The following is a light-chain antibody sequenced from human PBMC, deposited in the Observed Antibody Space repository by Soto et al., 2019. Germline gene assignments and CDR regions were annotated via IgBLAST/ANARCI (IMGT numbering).Light chain of an antibody. V-gene: IGKV1-33*01. CDR3: QQYDNLPLT. J-gene: IGKJ4*01. CDR2: DAS. CDR1: QDISNY. Sequence: DIQMTQSPSSLSASVGDRVTITCQASQDISNYLNWYQQKPGKAPKLLIYDASNLETGVPSRFSGSGSGTESTFTISSLKPEDIATYYCQQYDNLPLTCGGGTKVEIK.